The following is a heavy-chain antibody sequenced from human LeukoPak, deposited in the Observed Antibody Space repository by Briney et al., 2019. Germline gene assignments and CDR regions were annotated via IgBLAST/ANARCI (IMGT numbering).Heavy chain of an antibody. Sequence: GGSRRLSCAASGFTFSSYAMSWVRQAPGKGLKWVSTINDNGAGTYYADSVKGRFTISRDNAKNSLYLQMNSLRAKDTALYYCAKDITGMVRGVFDYWGQGTLVTVSS. CDR1: GFTFSSYA. V-gene: IGHV3-23*01. D-gene: IGHD3-10*01. CDR3: AKDITGMVRGVFDY. CDR2: INDNGAGT. J-gene: IGHJ4*02.